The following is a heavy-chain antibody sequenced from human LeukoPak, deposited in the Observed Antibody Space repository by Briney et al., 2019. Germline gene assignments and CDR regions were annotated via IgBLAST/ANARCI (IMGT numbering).Heavy chain of an antibody. CDR2: IYYSGST. J-gene: IGHJ5*02. V-gene: IGHV4-59*01. CDR1: GGSISSYY. D-gene: IGHD1-26*01. Sequence: PSETLSLTCTVSGGSISSYYWSWIRQPPGKGLEWIGYIYYSGSTNYNPSLKSRVTISVDTSKNQFSLKLSSVTAADTAVYYCARDSASGSQTWFDPWGQGTLVTVPS. CDR3: ARDSASGSQTWFDP.